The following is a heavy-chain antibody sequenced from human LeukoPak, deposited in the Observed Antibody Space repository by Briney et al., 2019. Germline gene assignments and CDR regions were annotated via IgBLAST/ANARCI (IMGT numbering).Heavy chain of an antibody. CDR3: ARSRSGYFYENLDY. Sequence: KSSETLSLTCTVSGGSISGYFWSWIRQPPGKGLEWIGYISYIGTTNYNPSLRSRVTMSVDTSKNQFSLKLSSLTAADTAVYYCARSRSGYFYENLDYWGQGILVAVSS. CDR1: GGSISGYF. J-gene: IGHJ4*02. D-gene: IGHD3-22*01. CDR2: ISYIGTT. V-gene: IGHV4-59*08.